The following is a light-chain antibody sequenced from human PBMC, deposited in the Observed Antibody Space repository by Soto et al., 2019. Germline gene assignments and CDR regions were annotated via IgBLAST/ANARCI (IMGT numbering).Light chain of an antibody. Sequence: QSVLTQPPSASGFPGQSVTISCTGTSSDVGYYDYVSWYQQHPGKAPKLVIYEVTKRPSGVPDRVSASKSGNTASLTISGLQAEDEADYYCCSYVGATTYVFGTGTQLTVL. CDR2: EVT. J-gene: IGLJ1*01. V-gene: IGLV2-8*01. CDR1: SSDVGYYDY. CDR3: CSYVGATTYV.